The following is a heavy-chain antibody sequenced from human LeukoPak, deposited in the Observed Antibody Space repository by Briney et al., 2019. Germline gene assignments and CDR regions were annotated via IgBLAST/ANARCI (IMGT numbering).Heavy chain of an antibody. D-gene: IGHD6-13*01. V-gene: IGHV4-61*01. CDR3: ARGLIAAAGMDY. CDR2: IYYSGSI. Sequence: PSETLSLTCTVSGGSVRSGSYYWSWIRQPPGKGLEWIGYIYYSGSINYDPSLKSRVTISVDTSKNQFSLKLSSVTAADTAVYYCARGLIAAAGMDYWGQGTLVTVSS. J-gene: IGHJ4*02. CDR1: GGSVRSGSYY.